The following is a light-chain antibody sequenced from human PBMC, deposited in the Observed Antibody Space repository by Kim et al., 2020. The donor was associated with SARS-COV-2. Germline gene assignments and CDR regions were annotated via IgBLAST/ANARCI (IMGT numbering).Light chain of an antibody. CDR2: YVS. J-gene: IGLJ3*02. CDR3: QVRDSRSDNRV. CDR1: NIGSKS. Sequence: AGRKTARSTGGGSNIGSKSVHWYQQKPGQAPLLVIYYVSDRTAEIPERFSGSNSGNTATRTISRVEDGDEADYYCQVRDSRSDNRVFGGGTQRTVL. V-gene: IGLV3-21*04.